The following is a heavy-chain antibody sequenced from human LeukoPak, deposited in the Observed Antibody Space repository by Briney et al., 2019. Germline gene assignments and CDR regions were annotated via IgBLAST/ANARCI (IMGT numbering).Heavy chain of an antibody. D-gene: IGHD3-16*02. CDR1: GFTFSSYW. V-gene: IGHV3-7*03. J-gene: IGHJ3*02. Sequence: GGSLRLSCAASGFTFSSYWMSWVRQAPGKGLEWVANIKQDGSEKYYVDSVKGRFTISRDNSKNTLYLQMNSLRAEDTAVYYCAKDMITFGGVIVKGDAFDIWGQGTMVTVSS. CDR2: IKQDGSEK. CDR3: AKDMITFGGVIVKGDAFDI.